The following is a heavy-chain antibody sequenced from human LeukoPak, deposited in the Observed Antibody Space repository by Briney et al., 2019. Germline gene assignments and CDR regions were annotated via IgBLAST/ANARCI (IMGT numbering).Heavy chain of an antibody. V-gene: IGHV4-59*01. D-gene: IGHD5-18*01. CDR1: GGSISNYH. J-gene: IGHJ4*02. CDR2: IYYSGRT. CDR3: ARGQKYRNGYTVTELGSGYFDY. Sequence: SETLSLTCTVSGGSISNYHWSWIRQPPGKGLEWIGYIYYSGRTSYNPSLKSRVTISVDTSKNHFSLTLSSVTAADTAVYYCARGQKYRNGYTVTELGSGYFDYWGQGTLVTVSS.